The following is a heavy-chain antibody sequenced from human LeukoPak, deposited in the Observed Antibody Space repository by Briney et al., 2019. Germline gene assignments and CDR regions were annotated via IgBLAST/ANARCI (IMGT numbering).Heavy chain of an antibody. V-gene: IGHV3-74*01. CDR2: IKSDGST. Sequence: GGSLRLSCAASGFTFSSYWMHWVRQAPGKGLVWVSRIKSDGSTRYADPVKGRFTVSRDNAKNTVSLQMNSLRAEDTGVYYCARAPSEIGGYYPEYFRHWGQGTLVIVS. CDR1: GFTFSSYW. D-gene: IGHD3-22*01. J-gene: IGHJ1*01. CDR3: ARAPSEIGGYYPEYFRH.